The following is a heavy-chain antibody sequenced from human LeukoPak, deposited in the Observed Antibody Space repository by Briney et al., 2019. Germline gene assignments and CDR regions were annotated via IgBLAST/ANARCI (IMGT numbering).Heavy chain of an antibody. CDR2: IYTSGST. CDR1: GGSISSYY. V-gene: IGHV4-4*07. Sequence: SETLSLTCTVSGGSISSYYWSWIRQPAGKGLEWIGRIYTSGSTNYNPSLKSRVTMSVDTSKNQFSLKLSSVTAADTAVYYCARAPVGVIPTDYCYYYMDVWGKGTTVTVSS. D-gene: IGHD4-23*01. J-gene: IGHJ6*03. CDR3: ARAPVGVIPTDYCYYYMDV.